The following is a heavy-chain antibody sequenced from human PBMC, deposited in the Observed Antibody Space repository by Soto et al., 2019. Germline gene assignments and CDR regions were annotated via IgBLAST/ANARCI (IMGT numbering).Heavy chain of an antibody. Sequence: GGSLRLSCAASGFTFSSYAMSWVRQAPGKGLEWVSAINGSGCSTYYADSVKGRFTISRDNSKNTLYLQMNSLRPEDTAVYYCAAVDIEYESSRCDLWGQGTLVTVPQ. CDR2: INGSGCST. CDR1: GFTFSSYA. V-gene: IGHV3-23*01. J-gene: IGHJ5*02. D-gene: IGHD6-6*01. CDR3: AAVDIEYESSRCDL.